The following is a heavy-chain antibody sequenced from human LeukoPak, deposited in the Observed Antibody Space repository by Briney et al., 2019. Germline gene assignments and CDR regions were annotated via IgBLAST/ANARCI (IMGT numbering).Heavy chain of an antibody. CDR2: IRGSADGT. CDR3: ANAWSTTSAPPYFDH. CDR1: EISFSNYA. D-gene: IGHD2/OR15-2a*01. V-gene: IGHV3-23*01. Sequence: PGGSLRLSCVASEISFSNYAMNWVRQAPGKGPEWVSTIRGSADGTYSAESVKGRFTISRDNSKNMLYLQMNSLRVDDTAVYYCANAWSTTSAPPYFDHWGQGTLVTVSS. J-gene: IGHJ4*02.